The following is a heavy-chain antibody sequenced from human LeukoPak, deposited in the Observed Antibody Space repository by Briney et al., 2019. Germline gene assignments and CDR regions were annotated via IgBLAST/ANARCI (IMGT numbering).Heavy chain of an antibody. CDR2: IYYSGST. CDR1: GGSISSYY. V-gene: IGHV4-59*08. J-gene: IGHJ6*02. CDR3: ARHRRLGELSLRYYYYGMDV. D-gene: IGHD3-16*02. Sequence: SETLSLTCTVSGGSISSYYWSWIRQPPGKGLEWIGYIYYSGSTNYNPSLKSRVTISVDTSKNQFSLKLSSVTAADTAVYYCARHRRLGELSLRYYYYGMDVWGQGTTVTVSS.